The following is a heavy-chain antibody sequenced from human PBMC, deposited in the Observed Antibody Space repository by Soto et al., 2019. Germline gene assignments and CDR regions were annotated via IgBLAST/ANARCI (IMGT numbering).Heavy chain of an antibody. CDR2: IRSKAYGGTA. J-gene: IGHJ3*01. V-gene: IGHV3-49*04. D-gene: IGHD3-10*01. CDR3: TRDQPITP. CDR1: GFTFGDYA. Sequence: GGSLRLSCTTSGFTFGDYAMSWVRQAPGKGLEWVGFIRSKAYGGTAEYAASVKGRFTISRDDSKSIAYLQMNNLKPEDTAVYFCTRDQPITPWGQGTMVTVSS.